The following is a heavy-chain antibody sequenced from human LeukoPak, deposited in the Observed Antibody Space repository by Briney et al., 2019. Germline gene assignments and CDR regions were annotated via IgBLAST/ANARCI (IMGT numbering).Heavy chain of an antibody. Sequence: SGGSLRLSCAASGFTFSSKWMSWVRQAPGKGLEWVANIKYDGSEKYYVDSVKGRFTISRDNSKNTLYLQMNSLRAEDTAVYYCARSSTRYYYYGMDVWGQGTTVTVSS. CDR1: GFTFSSKW. D-gene: IGHD2-2*01. V-gene: IGHV3-7*03. CDR2: IKYDGSEK. CDR3: ARSSTRYYYYGMDV. J-gene: IGHJ6*02.